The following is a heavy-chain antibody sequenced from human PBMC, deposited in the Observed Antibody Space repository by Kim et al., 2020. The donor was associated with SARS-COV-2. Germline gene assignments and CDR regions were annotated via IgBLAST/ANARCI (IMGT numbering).Heavy chain of an antibody. Sequence: KRYSPSLQSRLTLTKDTSKNQVVLTMTNMDPVDTATYYCAHRRVFGAFDIWGQGTMVTVSS. CDR2: K. D-gene: IGHD6-13*01. CDR3: AHRRVFGAFDI. V-gene: IGHV2-5*01. J-gene: IGHJ3*02.